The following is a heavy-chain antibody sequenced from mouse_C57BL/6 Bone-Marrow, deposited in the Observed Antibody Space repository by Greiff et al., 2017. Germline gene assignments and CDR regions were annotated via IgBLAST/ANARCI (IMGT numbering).Heavy chain of an antibody. J-gene: IGHJ2*01. CDR2: INPNNGGT. D-gene: IGHD2-5*01. CDR1: GYTFTDYN. CDR3: ARSYYSNYDYFDY. Sequence: EVQLQQSGPELVKPGASVKMSCKASGYTFTDYNMHWVKQSHGKSLEWIGYINPNNGGTSYNQKFKGKATLTVNKSSSTAYMELGSLTSEESAVYYCARSYYSNYDYFDYWGQGTTLTVSS. V-gene: IGHV1-22*01.